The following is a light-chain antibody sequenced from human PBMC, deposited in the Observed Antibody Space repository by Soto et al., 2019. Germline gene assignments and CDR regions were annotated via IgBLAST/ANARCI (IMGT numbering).Light chain of an antibody. CDR2: GAS. CDR1: QSVSSN. CDR3: QQYNNWPPWT. V-gene: IGKV3-15*01. J-gene: IGKJ1*01. Sequence: EIVMTQSPATLSVSPGERATLSCRASQSVSSNLAWYLQKPGQAPRLLIYGASTRATGIPGRFSGSGSGTEFTLTISSLQSEDFAVYYCQQYNNWPPWTFGQGTKVEIK.